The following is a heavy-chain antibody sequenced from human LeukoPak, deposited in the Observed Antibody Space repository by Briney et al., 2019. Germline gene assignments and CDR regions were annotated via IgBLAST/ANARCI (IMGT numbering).Heavy chain of an antibody. CDR1: GFTFSSYS. D-gene: IGHD3-22*01. V-gene: IGHV3-74*01. J-gene: IGHJ4*02. CDR2: INSDGSST. CDR3: ARVVDYYDSSGYYWFDY. Sequence: GGSLRLSCAASGFTFSSYSMNWVRQAPGKGLVWVSRINSDGSSTTYADSVKGRFTISRDNAKNTLYLQMNSLRVEDTAVYYCARVVDYYDSSGYYWFDYWGQGTLVTVSS.